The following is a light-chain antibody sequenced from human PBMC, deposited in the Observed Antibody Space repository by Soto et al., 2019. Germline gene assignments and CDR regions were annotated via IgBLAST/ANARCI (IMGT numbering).Light chain of an antibody. CDR1: QSISSW. Sequence: DIQMTQSPSTLSASVGDRVTITCRASQSISSWLAWYQQKPGKAPKLLIYDASSLESGVPSRFSGSGSGTEFNLTISSLQPDDFATYYCHQYNSYSQTFGPGTKVDIK. CDR3: HQYNSYSQT. V-gene: IGKV1-5*01. CDR2: DAS. J-gene: IGKJ3*01.